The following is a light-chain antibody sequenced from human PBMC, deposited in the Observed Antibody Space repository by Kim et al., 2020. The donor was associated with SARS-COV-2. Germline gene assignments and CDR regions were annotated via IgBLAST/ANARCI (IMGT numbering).Light chain of an antibody. CDR3: QQYSHWPLT. Sequence: EIVMTQSPATLSVSPGERATLSCRASQSVSSNLAWYQQKPGQAPRLLIYGASTRATGIPGRFSGSGSGTEFTLTISSLQSEDCAVYYCQQYSHWPLTFGGGTKLEI. J-gene: IGKJ4*01. V-gene: IGKV3-15*01. CDR2: GAS. CDR1: QSVSSN.